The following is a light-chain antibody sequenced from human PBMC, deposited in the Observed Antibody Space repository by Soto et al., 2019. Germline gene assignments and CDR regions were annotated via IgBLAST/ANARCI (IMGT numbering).Light chain of an antibody. CDR1: QSVTNY. Sequence: EIVMTQFPATLSVSPGERATLSCRASQSVTNYLAWYQQKPGQAPRLLIYDASSRATGIPDRFSGGGSGTDFTLTISRLEPEDFAVYYCQQFSSYPLTFGGGTKVDIK. J-gene: IGKJ4*01. CDR2: DAS. V-gene: IGKV3-20*01. CDR3: QQFSSYPLT.